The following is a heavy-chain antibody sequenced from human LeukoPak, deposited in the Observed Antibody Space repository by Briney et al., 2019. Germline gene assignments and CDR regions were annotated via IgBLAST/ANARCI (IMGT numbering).Heavy chain of an antibody. D-gene: IGHD3-10*01. CDR1: GGSISSGSYY. J-gene: IGHJ5*02. Sequence: SSETLSLTCTVSGGSISSGSYYWSWIRQPAGKGLEWIGRIYTSGSTNYNPSLKSRVTISVDTSKNQFSLKLSSVTAADTAVYYCARGWDDYGSGRFDPWGQGTLVTVSS. V-gene: IGHV4-61*02. CDR3: ARGWDDYGSGRFDP. CDR2: IYTSGST.